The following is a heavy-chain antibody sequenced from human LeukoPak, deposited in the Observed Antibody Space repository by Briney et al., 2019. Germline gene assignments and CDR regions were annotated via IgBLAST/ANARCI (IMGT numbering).Heavy chain of an antibody. CDR3: ARDRGPPVLGYDFWSGYPPYYYYGMDV. CDR1: GYTFTSYD. D-gene: IGHD3-3*01. CDR2: ISAYNGNT. Sequence: ASVKVSCKASGYTFTSYDINWVRQATGQGLEWMGWISAYNGNTNYAQKLQGRVTMTTDTSTSTAYMELRSLRSDDTAVYYCARDRGPPVLGYDFWSGYPPYYYYGMDVWGQRTTVTVSS. J-gene: IGHJ6*02. V-gene: IGHV1-18*01.